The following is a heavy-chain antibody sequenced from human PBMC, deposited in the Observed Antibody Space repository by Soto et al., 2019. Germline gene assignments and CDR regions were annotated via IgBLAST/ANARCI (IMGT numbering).Heavy chain of an antibody. CDR2: IYWDDDK. V-gene: IGHV2-5*02. CDR3: AHTVAAGAGVDY. D-gene: IGHD6-13*01. CDR1: GFSLSTSGVG. J-gene: IGHJ4*02. Sequence: QITLKESGPTLVKPTQTLTLTCTFSGFSLSTSGVGVGWIRQPPGKALEWLALIYWDDDKRYSPSLNSRRTITKDTSKNRVVLTMTNMYPVDTATYYCAHTVAAGAGVDYWGQGTLVTVSS.